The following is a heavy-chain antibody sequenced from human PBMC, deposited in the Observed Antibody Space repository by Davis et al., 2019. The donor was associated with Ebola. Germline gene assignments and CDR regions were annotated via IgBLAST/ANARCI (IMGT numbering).Heavy chain of an antibody. CDR3: ARGRYSSSSVYFDY. CDR1: GFTFSDYY. J-gene: IGHJ4*02. D-gene: IGHD6-6*01. CDR2: ISTSGSTI. V-gene: IGHV3-11*04. Sequence: GESLKISCAASGFTFSDYYMSWIRQAPGKGLEWVSYISTSGSTIYYVDSVKGRFTISRDNAKNSLYLQMNSLRDEDTAVYYCARGRYSSSSVYFDYWGQGTLVTVSS.